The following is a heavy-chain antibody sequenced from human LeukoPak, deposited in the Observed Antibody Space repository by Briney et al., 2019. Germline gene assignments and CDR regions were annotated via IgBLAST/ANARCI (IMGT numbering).Heavy chain of an antibody. V-gene: IGHV4-39*01. CDR3: ARLFSDSVVVVVTNYYMDV. Sequence: SETLSLTCTVSGGSISSSSYYWGWLRQPPGKGLEWIGSIYYSGSTYYNPSLKSRVTISVDTSKNQFSLKLSSVTAADTAVYYCARLFSDSVVVVVTNYYMDVWGKGTTVTVSS. D-gene: IGHD3-22*01. J-gene: IGHJ6*03. CDR1: GGSISSSSYY. CDR2: IYYSGST.